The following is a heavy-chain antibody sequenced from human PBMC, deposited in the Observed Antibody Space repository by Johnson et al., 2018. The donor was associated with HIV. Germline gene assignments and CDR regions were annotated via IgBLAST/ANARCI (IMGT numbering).Heavy chain of an antibody. CDR1: GFTFSSYA. D-gene: IGHD4-17*01. CDR3: ARVTSPVTTARYGAFDI. J-gene: IGHJ3*02. Sequence: VESGGGVVQPGRSLRLSCAASGFTFSSYAMHWVRQAPGKGLEWVAVISYDGSNKYYADSVKGRFTISRDNSKNTLYLQINSLRAEDTAVYYCARVTSPVTTARYGAFDIWGQGTMVTVSS. CDR2: ISYDGSNK. V-gene: IGHV3-30*04.